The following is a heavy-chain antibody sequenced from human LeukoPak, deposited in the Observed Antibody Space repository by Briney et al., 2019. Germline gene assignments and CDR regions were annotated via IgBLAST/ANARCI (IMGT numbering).Heavy chain of an antibody. J-gene: IGHJ6*03. D-gene: IGHD1-26*01. CDR1: GGSISSSSYY. CDR2: IYYSGST. CDR3: ASLATSIKSGSYMDV. Sequence: SETLSLTCTVSGGSISSSSYYWGWIRQPPGKGLEWIVSIYYSGSTYYNPSLKSRVTISVDTSKNQFSLKLSSVTAADTAVYYCASLATSIKSGSYMDVWGQGTTVTVSS. V-gene: IGHV4-39*07.